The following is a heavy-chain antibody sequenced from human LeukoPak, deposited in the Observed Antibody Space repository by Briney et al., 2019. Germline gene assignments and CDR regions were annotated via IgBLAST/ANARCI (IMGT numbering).Heavy chain of an antibody. D-gene: IGHD6-13*01. CDR3: ANRQQSASGFDI. CDR2: ISPNSGGT. CDR1: GYTLTAYY. V-gene: IGHV1-2*02. Sequence: APVKVSCKASGYTLTAYYMHWVRQAPGQGLEWMGSISPNSGGTNYAQKFQGRVTMTRDTSITTAYMELSSLTSDDTAVYYCANRQQSASGFDIWGQGTMVTVSS. J-gene: IGHJ3*02.